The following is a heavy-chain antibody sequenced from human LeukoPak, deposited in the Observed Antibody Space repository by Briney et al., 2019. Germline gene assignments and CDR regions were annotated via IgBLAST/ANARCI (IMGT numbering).Heavy chain of an antibody. CDR2: IYYSGST. Sequence: SETLSLTCTVSGGSISSSSYYWGWIRQPPGKGLEWIGSIYYSGSTYYNPSLKSRLTISVDTSKNQFSLKLSSVTAADTAVYYCAREVVNCSSTSCYHNWFDPWGQGTLVTVSS. J-gene: IGHJ5*02. V-gene: IGHV4-39*02. CDR1: GGSISSSSYY. CDR3: AREVVNCSSTSCYHNWFDP. D-gene: IGHD2-2*01.